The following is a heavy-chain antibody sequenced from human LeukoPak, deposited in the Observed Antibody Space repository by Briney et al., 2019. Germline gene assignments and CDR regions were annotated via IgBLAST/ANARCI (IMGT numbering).Heavy chain of an antibody. D-gene: IGHD4-17*01. CDR3: ARDDNYGDSHDYYGMDV. Sequence: PGGSLRLSCAASGFTFSSYGMHWVRQAPGKGLEWVAVIWYDGSNKYYADSVKGRFTISRDNSKNTLYLQMNSLRAEDTAVYYCARDDNYGDSHDYYGMDVWGQGTTVTVSS. CDR1: GFTFSSYG. J-gene: IGHJ6*02. V-gene: IGHV3-33*01. CDR2: IWYDGSNK.